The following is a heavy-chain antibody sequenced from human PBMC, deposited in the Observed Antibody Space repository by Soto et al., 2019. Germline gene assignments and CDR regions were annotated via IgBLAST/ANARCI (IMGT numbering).Heavy chain of an antibody. CDR1: GGSISSGDYY. J-gene: IGHJ5*02. CDR2: IYYSGST. Sequence: QVQLQESGPGLVKPSQTLSLTCTVSGGSISSGDYYWSWIRQPPGKGLEWIGYIYYSGSTYYNPSLKSRVTIPVDTSKNQFSLKLSSVTAADTAVYYCARGSGGRRNWFDPWGQGTLVTVSS. D-gene: IGHD2-15*01. V-gene: IGHV4-30-4*01. CDR3: ARGSGGRRNWFDP.